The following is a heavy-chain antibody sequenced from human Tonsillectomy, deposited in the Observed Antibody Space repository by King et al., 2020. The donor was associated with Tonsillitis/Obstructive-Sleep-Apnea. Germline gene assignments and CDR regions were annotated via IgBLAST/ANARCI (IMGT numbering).Heavy chain of an antibody. V-gene: IGHV3-43*02. J-gene: IGHJ4*02. D-gene: IGHD3-3*01. CDR3: AKDIELYYDFWSGYSAGIDN. CDR1: GFTFDDYA. Sequence: VQLVESGGGVVQPGGSLRLSCVISGFTFDDYAMYWLRQAPGKALEWVSLINGDGSRTYYADSVKGRFTISRDNNKNSLYLQMNSLRTEDTALYYCAKDIELYYDFWSGYSAGIDNWGQGTLVTVSA. CDR2: INGDGSRT.